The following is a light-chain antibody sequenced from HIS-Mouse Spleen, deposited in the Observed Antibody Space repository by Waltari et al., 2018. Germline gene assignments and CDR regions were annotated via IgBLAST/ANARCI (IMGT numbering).Light chain of an antibody. J-gene: IGLJ2*01. V-gene: IGLV3-21*03. CDR3: QVWDSSSDHVV. CDR1: NIGRKR. Sequence: SYVLTQPPSVSVAPGKTARITCGGNNIGRKRVHWYQQKPGQAPVLVVYDDGDRPSGIPERFSGSNSGNTATLTISRVEAGDEADYYCQVWDSSSDHVVFGGGTKLTVL. CDR2: DDG.